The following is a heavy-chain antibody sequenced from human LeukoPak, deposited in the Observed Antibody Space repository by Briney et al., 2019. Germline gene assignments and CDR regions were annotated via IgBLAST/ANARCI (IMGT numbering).Heavy chain of an antibody. Sequence: SETLSLTCTVSGGSISTTSYFWAWIRPPPGEGLEWIGSIYYSGTTYFNSSLKSRVTISVERSKNQFSLKLSSGSAADTAVYYCARDWAYGAFDPWGQGTLVTVSS. J-gene: IGHJ5*02. CDR3: ARDWAYGAFDP. CDR2: IYYSGTT. V-gene: IGHV4-39*07. D-gene: IGHD1-26*01. CDR1: GGSISTTSYF.